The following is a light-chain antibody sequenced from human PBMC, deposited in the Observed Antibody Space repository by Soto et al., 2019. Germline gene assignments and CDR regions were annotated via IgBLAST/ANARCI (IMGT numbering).Light chain of an antibody. CDR2: RNN. Sequence: QPVLTQPPSASGTPGQRVTISCSGSSSNIGSNYVYWYQQLPGTAPKLLIYRNNQRPSGVPYRFSGSKSGTSASLAISGLRSEDEADYYCAAWDDSLRDVVFGGGTKVTVL. CDR3: AAWDDSLRDVV. CDR1: SSNIGSNY. J-gene: IGLJ2*01. V-gene: IGLV1-47*01.